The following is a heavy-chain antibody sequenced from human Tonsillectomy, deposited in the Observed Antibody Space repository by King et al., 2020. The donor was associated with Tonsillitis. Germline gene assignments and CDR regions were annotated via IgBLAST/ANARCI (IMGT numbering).Heavy chain of an antibody. CDR3: AKEGVNCFHY. D-gene: IGHD2-8*01. CDR1: GFTFSSYG. V-gene: IGHV3-30*18. CDR2: ISYDGSNK. J-gene: IGHJ4*02. Sequence: QVQLVESGGGVVQPGRSLRLSCAASGFTFSSYGMHWVRQAPGKGLEWVAVISYDGSNKYYTDSVKGRFTISRDNSKNTLYLQMNSLRAEDTAVYYCAKEGVNCFHYWGEGTLVTVSS.